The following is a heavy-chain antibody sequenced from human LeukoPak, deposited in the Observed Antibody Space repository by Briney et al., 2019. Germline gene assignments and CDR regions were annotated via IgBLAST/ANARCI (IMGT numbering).Heavy chain of an antibody. CDR2: ITGSGGSS. D-gene: IGHD3-3*01. Sequence: GGSLRLSCEASGFTFVNYAMSWVRQAPGKGLEWVSGITGSGGSSYYADSVKGRFTISRDNSMNTLYLQMNSQTAEDTAVYYCAKTKGDYEYWSGYYKYYFDSWGQGTLVTVSS. V-gene: IGHV3-23*01. J-gene: IGHJ4*02. CDR3: AKTKGDYEYWSGYYKYYFDS. CDR1: GFTFVNYA.